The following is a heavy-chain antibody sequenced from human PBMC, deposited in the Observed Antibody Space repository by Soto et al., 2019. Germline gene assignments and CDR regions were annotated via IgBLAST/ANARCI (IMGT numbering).Heavy chain of an antibody. Sequence: QVQLQESGPGLVKPSGTLSLTCAVSGGSVTTGYWWSLVRQPPGQGLVLIGEVHHSGTTNYIQSLTSRLTLSEDKSGNQVSLELTSVAAADTAVYYCARGVSYRWVYWGQGTLVTVSS. CDR3: ARGVSYRWVY. D-gene: IGHD3-16*02. CDR1: GGSVTTGYW. V-gene: IGHV4-4*02. CDR2: VHHSGTT. J-gene: IGHJ4*02.